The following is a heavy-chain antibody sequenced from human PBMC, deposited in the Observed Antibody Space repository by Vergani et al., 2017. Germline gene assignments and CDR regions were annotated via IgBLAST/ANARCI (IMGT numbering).Heavy chain of an antibody. Sequence: QLQLQESGPGLVKPSETLSLTCTVSGGSISSSSYYWGWIRQPPGKGLEWIGSIYYSGSTYYNPSLKSRVTISVDTSKNQFSLKLSSVSAADTAVYYCARHAVYYYFAYWSQGTLVTVSS. CDR1: GGSISSSSYY. V-gene: IGHV4-39*01. CDR2: IYYSGST. D-gene: IGHD5/OR15-5a*01. CDR3: ARHAVYYYFAY. J-gene: IGHJ4*02.